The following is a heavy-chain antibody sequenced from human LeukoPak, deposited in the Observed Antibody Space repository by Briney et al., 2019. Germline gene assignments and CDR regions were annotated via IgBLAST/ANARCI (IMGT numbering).Heavy chain of an antibody. J-gene: IGHJ4*02. D-gene: IGHD6-13*01. V-gene: IGHV3-74*01. CDR1: GFTFSSYW. Sequence: GGSLRLSCAASGFTFSSYWMHWVRQAPGKGLVWVSRINSDGSSTSYADSVKGRFTISRDNAKNTPYLQMNSLRAEDTAVYYCARQEQSFRISSYFDYWGQGTVVTVSS. CDR2: INSDGSST. CDR3: ARQEQSFRISSYFDY.